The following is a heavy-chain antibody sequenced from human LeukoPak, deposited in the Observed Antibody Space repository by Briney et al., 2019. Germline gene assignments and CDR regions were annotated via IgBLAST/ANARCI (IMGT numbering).Heavy chain of an antibody. D-gene: IGHD6-19*01. V-gene: IGHV3-7*01. J-gene: IGHJ4*02. Sequence: PGGSLRLSCAASGFAFSSYWMSWVRQAPGKGLEWVANIKQDGSEKYYVDSVKGRFTISRDNAKNSLYLQMNSPRAEDTAIYYCARALYNRGWYPDYFDSWGQGALVTVSS. CDR1: GFAFSSYW. CDR3: ARALYNRGWYPDYFDS. CDR2: IKQDGSEK.